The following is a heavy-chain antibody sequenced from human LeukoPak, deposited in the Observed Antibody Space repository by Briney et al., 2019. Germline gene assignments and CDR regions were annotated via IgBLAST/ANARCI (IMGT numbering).Heavy chain of an antibody. CDR3: AKDTFRDGYNYLDY. CDR1: GFTVSSNY. V-gene: IGHV3-53*05. CDR2: IYSGGST. J-gene: IGHJ4*02. D-gene: IGHD5-24*01. Sequence: GGSLRLSCAASGFTVSSNYMSWVRQAPGKGLEWVSVIYSGGSTYYADSVKGRFTISRDNSKNTLYLQMNSLRAEDTAVYYCAKDTFRDGYNYLDYWGQGTLVTVSS.